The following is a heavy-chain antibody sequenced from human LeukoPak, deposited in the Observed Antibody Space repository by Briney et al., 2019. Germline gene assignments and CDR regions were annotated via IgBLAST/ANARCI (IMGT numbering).Heavy chain of an antibody. V-gene: IGHV3-23*01. CDR2: IGNTGTNT. CDR3: AKAPEVVVSMFEY. J-gene: IGHJ4*02. D-gene: IGHD3-22*01. CDR1: GFTFSTFA. Sequence: QPGGSLRLSCAASGFTFSTFAMSWVRQTPRKGLEWVSTIGNTGTNTYYADSVRGRFTISRDNSRNTLFLQMNSLGAEDTAVYYCAKAPEVVVSMFEYWGQGTLVTVSS.